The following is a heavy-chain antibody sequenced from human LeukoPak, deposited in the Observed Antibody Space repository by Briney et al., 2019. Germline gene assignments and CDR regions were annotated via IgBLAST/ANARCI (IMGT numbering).Heavy chain of an antibody. CDR3: ARVARIGDPMYYFDS. D-gene: IGHD3-16*01. CDR2: IRYDGSNE. CDR1: GFRFSNYG. V-gene: IGHV3-30*02. Sequence: GGSLRLSCAASGFRFSNYGMHWVRQAPGKGLEWVAFIRYDGSNENYVDSVKGRFTISRDNSRSTLYLEMNTLRSEDTAVYYCARVARIGDPMYYFDSWGQGTLVTVSS. J-gene: IGHJ4*02.